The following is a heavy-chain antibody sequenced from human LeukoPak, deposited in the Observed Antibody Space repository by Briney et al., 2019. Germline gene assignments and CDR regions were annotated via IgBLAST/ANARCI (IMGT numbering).Heavy chain of an antibody. CDR1: GGSISSYY. CDR3: ARVDPQGGDLYGPYYYYYGMDV. J-gene: IGHJ6*02. Sequence: SETLSLTCTVSGGSISSYYWSWIRQPPGKGLEWIGYIYYSGSTNYNPSLKSRVTISVDTSKNQFSLKLSSATAADTAVYYCARVDPQGGDLYGPYYYYYGMDVWGQGTTVTVSS. CDR2: IYYSGST. V-gene: IGHV4-59*01. D-gene: IGHD4-17*01.